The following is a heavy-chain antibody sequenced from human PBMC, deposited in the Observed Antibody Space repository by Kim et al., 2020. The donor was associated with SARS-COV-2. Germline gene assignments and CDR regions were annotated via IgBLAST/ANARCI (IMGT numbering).Heavy chain of an antibody. CDR3: TTGSTTGTFIYYYYGMDV. D-gene: IGHD1-1*01. J-gene: IGHJ6*02. V-gene: IGHV3-15*01. CDR2: IKSKTDGGTT. CDR1: GFTFSNAW. Sequence: GGSLRLSCAASGFTFSNAWMSWVRQAPGKGLEWVGRIKSKTDGGTTDYAAPVKGRFTISRDDSKNTLYLQMNSLKTEDTAVYYCTTGSTTGTFIYYYYGMDVWGQGTTVTVSS.